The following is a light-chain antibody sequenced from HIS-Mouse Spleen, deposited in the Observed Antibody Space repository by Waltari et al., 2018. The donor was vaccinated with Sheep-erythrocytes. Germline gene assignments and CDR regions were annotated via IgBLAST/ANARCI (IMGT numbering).Light chain of an antibody. CDR1: RSDVGGHNY. CDR3: CSYAGSYTWV. J-gene: IGLJ3*02. V-gene: IGLV2-11*01. CDR2: DVS. Sequence: QSALTQPPSVSGSPGQSVTISCTGTRSDVGGHNYVSRYPHHPGKAPKLMIYDVSKRPSGVPDRFSGSKSGNTASLTISGLQAEDEADYYCCSYAGSYTWVFGGGTKLTVL.